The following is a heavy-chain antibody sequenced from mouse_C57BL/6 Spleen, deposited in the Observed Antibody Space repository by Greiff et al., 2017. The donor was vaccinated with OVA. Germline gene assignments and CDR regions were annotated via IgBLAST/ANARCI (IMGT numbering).Heavy chain of an antibody. CDR1: GYTFTDYY. CDR2: INPNNGGT. CDR3: ARGYYSTAWFAY. V-gene: IGHV1-26*01. Sequence: EVQLQQSGPELVKISCKASGYTFTDYYMNWVKQSHGKSLEWIGDINPNNGGTSYNQKFKGKATLTVDKSSSTAYMELRSLTSEDSAVYYCARGYYSTAWFAYWGQGTLVTVSA. J-gene: IGHJ3*01. D-gene: IGHD2-5*01.